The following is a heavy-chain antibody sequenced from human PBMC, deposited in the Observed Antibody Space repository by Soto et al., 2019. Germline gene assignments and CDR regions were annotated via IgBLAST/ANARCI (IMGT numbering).Heavy chain of an antibody. CDR2: INHSGST. J-gene: IGHJ5*02. Sequence: SETLSLTCAVYGGSFSGYYWSWIRQPPGKGLEWIGEINHSGSTNYNPSLKSRVTISVDTSKNQFSLKLSSVTAADTAVYYCARGGRFLEWLHKYNWFDPWGQGTLVTVSS. V-gene: IGHV4-34*01. CDR3: ARGGRFLEWLHKYNWFDP. CDR1: GGSFSGYY. D-gene: IGHD3-3*01.